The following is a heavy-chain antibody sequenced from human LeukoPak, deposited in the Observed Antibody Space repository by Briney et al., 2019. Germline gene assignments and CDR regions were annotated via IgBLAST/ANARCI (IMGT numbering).Heavy chain of an antibody. CDR3: ARVRSSSWYKGGLFDY. D-gene: IGHD6-13*01. CDR2: IYNSGST. J-gene: IGHJ4*02. V-gene: IGHV4-59*01. Sequence: SETLSLTCAVYGGSFSGYYWSWIRQPPGKGLEWIGYIYNSGSTNYNPSLKSRVTMSVDTSKNQFSLNLNSVTAADTAVYYCARVRSSSWYKGGLFDYWGQGTLVTVSS. CDR1: GGSFSGYY.